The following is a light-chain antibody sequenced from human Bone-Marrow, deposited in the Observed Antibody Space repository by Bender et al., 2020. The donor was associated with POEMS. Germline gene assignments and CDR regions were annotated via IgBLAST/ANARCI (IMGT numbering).Light chain of an antibody. J-gene: IGLJ1*01. Sequence: QSVLTQPPSVSGAPGQRVTISCTGSNSNIGAGYDVHWYQQLPGKAPKLIIYEGTERPSGISNRFSGSKSDNRASLTISGLQTEDEADYYCCSFAGLGVFGTGTKVTVL. CDR2: EGT. CDR3: CSFAGLGV. V-gene: IGLV1-40*01. CDR1: NSNIGAGYD.